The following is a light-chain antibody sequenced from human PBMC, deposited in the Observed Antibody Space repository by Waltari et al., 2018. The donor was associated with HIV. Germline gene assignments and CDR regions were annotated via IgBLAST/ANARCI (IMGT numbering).Light chain of an antibody. CDR2: YYS. Sequence: SYVLAQPPSVSVAPGKTARITCGGNNIGSKSVHWYQQKPGQAPVVVIYYYSDRPSGIPERFSGSNAGNTATLTISRVEAGDDADYYCQVWDSSSDAYVFGTGTKVTVL. J-gene: IGLJ1*01. CDR1: NIGSKS. CDR3: QVWDSSSDAYV. V-gene: IGLV3-21*04.